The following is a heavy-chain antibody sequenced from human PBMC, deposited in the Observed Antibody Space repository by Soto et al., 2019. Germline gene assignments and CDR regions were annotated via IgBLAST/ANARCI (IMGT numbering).Heavy chain of an antibody. V-gene: IGHV3-23*01. CDR3: AKEPRRNDWPRVYYFDY. CDR1: GFTFSSYA. D-gene: IGHD2-21*01. CDR2: ISGSGGST. Sequence: EVQLLESGGGLVQPGGSLRLSCAASGFTFSSYAMSWVRQAPGKGLEWVSAISGSGGSTYYADSVKGRFTISRDNSKNTLYLQMNSRRAKDTAVYYCAKEPRRNDWPRVYYFDYCGHGTLVTVS. J-gene: IGHJ4*01.